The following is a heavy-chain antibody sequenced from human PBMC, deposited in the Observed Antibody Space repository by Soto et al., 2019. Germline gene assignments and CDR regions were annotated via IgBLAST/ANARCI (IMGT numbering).Heavy chain of an antibody. Sequence: PGGSLRLSCAASGFTFSSYSMNWVRQAPGKGLEWVSSISSSSSYIYYADSVKGRFTISRDNAKNSLYLQMNSLRAEDTAVYYCASTIAARSKYNWFDPWGQGTLVTVSS. CDR2: ISSSSSYI. D-gene: IGHD6-6*01. CDR3: ASTIAARSKYNWFDP. CDR1: GFTFSSYS. V-gene: IGHV3-21*01. J-gene: IGHJ5*02.